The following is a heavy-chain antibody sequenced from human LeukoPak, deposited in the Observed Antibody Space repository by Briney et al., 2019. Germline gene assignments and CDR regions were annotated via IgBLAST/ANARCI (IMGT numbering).Heavy chain of an antibody. D-gene: IGHD4-17*01. V-gene: IGHV4-38-2*02. CDR1: GGSISSDY. Sequence: SETLSLTCTVSGGSISSDYWGWIRQPPGKGLEWIGSIYHSGSTYYNPSLKSRVTISVDTSKNQFSLKLSSVTAADTAVYYCARYGDFVEGFDYWGQGTLVTVSS. CDR3: ARYGDFVEGFDY. CDR2: IYHSGST. J-gene: IGHJ4*02.